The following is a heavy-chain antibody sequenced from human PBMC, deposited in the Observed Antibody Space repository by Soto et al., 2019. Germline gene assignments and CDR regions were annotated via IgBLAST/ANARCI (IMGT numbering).Heavy chain of an antibody. Sequence: SETLSLTCTVSGGSISSYYWSWIRQPPGKGLEWIGYIYYSGSTNYNPSLKSRVTISVDTSKNQFSLKLSSVTAADTAVYYCARVYSGYDLCYYYYFMYFWGKGTTVTVSS. D-gene: IGHD5-12*01. CDR2: IYYSGST. CDR1: GGSISSYY. CDR3: ARVYSGYDLCYYYYFMYF. V-gene: IGHV4-59*08. J-gene: IGHJ6*03.